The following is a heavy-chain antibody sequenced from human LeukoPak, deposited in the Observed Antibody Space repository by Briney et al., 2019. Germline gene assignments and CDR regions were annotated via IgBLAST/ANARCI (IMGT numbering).Heavy chain of an antibody. J-gene: IGHJ5*02. Sequence: GASVKVSCKASGGTFSSYTISWVRQAPGQGLEWMGRIIPILGIANYAQKFQGRVTITADESTSTAYMELSSLRSEDTAVYYCARDIATVTTDPNWFDPWGQGTLVTVSS. D-gene: IGHD4-17*01. CDR2: IIPILGIA. CDR1: GGTFSSYT. CDR3: ARDIATVTTDPNWFDP. V-gene: IGHV1-69*04.